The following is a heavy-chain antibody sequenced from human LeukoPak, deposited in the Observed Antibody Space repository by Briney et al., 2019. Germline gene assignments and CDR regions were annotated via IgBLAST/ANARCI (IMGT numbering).Heavy chain of an antibody. J-gene: IGHJ5*02. V-gene: IGHV4-4*02. D-gene: IGHD3-22*01. CDR2: IYHSGST. Sequence: PSGTLSLTCAVSGGSISSSNWWSWVRQPPGKGLEWIGEIYHSGSTNYNPSFKSRVTISVDKSKNQFSLKLSSVTAADTAVYYCARRYYYDSSGAFDPWGQGTLVTVSS. CDR1: GGSISSSNW. CDR3: ARRYYYDSSGAFDP.